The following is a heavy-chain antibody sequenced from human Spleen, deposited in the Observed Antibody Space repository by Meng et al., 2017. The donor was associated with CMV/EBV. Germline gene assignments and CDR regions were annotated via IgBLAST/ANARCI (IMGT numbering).Heavy chain of an antibody. D-gene: IGHD1-26*01. Sequence: ASVKVSCKASGYTFPNYGISWVRQAPGQGLEWMGWISSYNGYTNYAQILQGRVTMTTDTSTNTAYLELRSLRSDDTAVYYCARDVMSGSYSYFHYGMDVWGQGTTVTVSS. J-gene: IGHJ6*02. CDR3: ARDVMSGSYSYFHYGMDV. CDR2: ISSYNGYT. V-gene: IGHV1-18*01. CDR1: GYTFPNYG.